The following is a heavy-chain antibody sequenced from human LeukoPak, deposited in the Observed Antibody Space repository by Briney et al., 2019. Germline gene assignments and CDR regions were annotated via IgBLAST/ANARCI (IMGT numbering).Heavy chain of an antibody. V-gene: IGHV4-39*07. Sequence: PSETLSLTCTVSGGSISSSSSYWGWIRQPPGKGLEWIGSIFYSGSTYYNPSLKSRITISVDTSKNQLSLQLSSVTAADTALYYCARGVTTVITYYHYGLDVWGQGTTVTVSS. D-gene: IGHD4-17*01. J-gene: IGHJ6*02. CDR1: GGSISSSSSY. CDR2: IFYSGST. CDR3: ARGVTTVITYYHYGLDV.